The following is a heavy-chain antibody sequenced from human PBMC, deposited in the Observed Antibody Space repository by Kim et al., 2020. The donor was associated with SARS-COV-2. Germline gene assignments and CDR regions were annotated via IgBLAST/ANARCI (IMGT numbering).Heavy chain of an antibody. J-gene: IGHJ6*02. CDR3: ARNTMIVVGLDYYYGMDV. Sequence: ASVKVSCKASGYTFTSYGISWVRQAPGQGLEWMGWISAYNGNTNYAQKLQGRVTMTTDTSTSTAYMELRSLRSDDTAVYYCARNTMIVVGLDYYYGMDVWGQGTTVTVSS. D-gene: IGHD3-22*01. V-gene: IGHV1-18*04. CDR2: ISAYNGNT. CDR1: GYTFTSYG.